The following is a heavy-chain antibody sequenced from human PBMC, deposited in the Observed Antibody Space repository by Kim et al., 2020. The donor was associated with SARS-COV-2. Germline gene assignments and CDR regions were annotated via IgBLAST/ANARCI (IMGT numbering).Heavy chain of an antibody. CDR1: GFAFSSYD. D-gene: IGHD6-19*01. V-gene: IGHV3-13*01. Sequence: GGSLRLSCAASGFAFSSYDMHWVRQGTGKGLEWVSAIGTAGDTYYPGSVKGRFTISRENTKNSLYLQMNSLRAGDTAVYYCARAIRGGWYDYWGQGTLVT. J-gene: IGHJ4*02. CDR2: IGTAGDT. CDR3: ARAIRGGWYDY.